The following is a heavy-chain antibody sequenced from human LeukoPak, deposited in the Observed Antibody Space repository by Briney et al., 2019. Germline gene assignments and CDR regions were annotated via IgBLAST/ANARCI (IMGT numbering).Heavy chain of an antibody. CDR3: ARYDNSGSALEN. J-gene: IGHJ4*02. D-gene: IGHD3-22*01. CDR1: GVSMSSSSYY. V-gene: IGHV4-61*05. CDR2: IHYSGSS. Sequence: PSETLSLTCTVSGVSMSSSSYYWGWIRQPPGKGLEWIAYIHYSGSSKYSPSLKSRVTTSVDMPKNQFSLKLSSVTAADTAVYYCARYDNSGSALENWGQGTLVTVSS.